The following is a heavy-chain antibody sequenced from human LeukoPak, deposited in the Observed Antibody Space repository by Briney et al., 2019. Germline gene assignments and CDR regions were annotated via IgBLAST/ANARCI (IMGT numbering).Heavy chain of an antibody. CDR3: ESLPWGYSSAWEDFDY. D-gene: IGHD6-19*01. CDR1: RFTLMNYD. V-gene: IGHV3-23*01. J-gene: IGHJ4*02. Sequence: GGSLRVSCAASRFTLMNYDMSSVRPAPGMGLEWVSAISVDGTRTYYAHSVKGRFTISRDNSKSTLNLQMNSLRADDTALYYCESLPWGYSSAWEDFDYWGQGTLVTVSS. CDR2: ISVDGTRT.